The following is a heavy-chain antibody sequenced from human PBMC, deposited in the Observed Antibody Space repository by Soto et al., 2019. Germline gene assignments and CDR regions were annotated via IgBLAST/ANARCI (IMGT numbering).Heavy chain of an antibody. CDR2: ISSSSSTI. Sequence: EVQLVESGGGLVQPGGSLRLSCAASGFTFSSYSMNLVRQAPGKGLVWVSYISSSSSTIYYADSVKGRFTISRDNAKNSQYLQMNGLRAEDTAVYYCARHPERIAEIGWFDPWGQGTLVTVSS. D-gene: IGHD6-13*01. V-gene: IGHV3-48*01. CDR1: GFTFSSYS. J-gene: IGHJ5*02. CDR3: ARHPERIAEIGWFDP.